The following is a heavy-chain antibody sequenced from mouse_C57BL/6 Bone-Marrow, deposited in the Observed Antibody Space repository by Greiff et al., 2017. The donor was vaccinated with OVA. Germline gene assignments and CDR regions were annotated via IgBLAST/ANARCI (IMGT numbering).Heavy chain of an antibody. CDR2: IFPGSGST. D-gene: IGHD1-1*01. CDR1: GYTFTDYY. Sequence: VKLVESGPELVKPGASVKISCKASGYTFTDYYINWVKQRPGQGLEWIGWIFPGSGSTYYNEKFKGKATLTVDKSSSTAYMLLSSLTSEDSAVYFCARGVYYYGSSYPFDYWGQGTTLTVSS. V-gene: IGHV1-75*01. J-gene: IGHJ2*01. CDR3: ARGVYYYGSSYPFDY.